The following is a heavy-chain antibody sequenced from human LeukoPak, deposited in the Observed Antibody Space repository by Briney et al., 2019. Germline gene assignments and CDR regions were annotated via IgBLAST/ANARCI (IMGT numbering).Heavy chain of an antibody. CDR3: ASRAYYDSSGLDY. J-gene: IGHJ4*02. Sequence: SETLSLTCSVSGGSIRNYYWAWIRQPPGKGLEWIGHVSNSGSTKYNPSLKRRVTISIDTSKKHFSLKLSSVTAADTAVYYCASRAYYDSSGLDYWGQGILVTVSS. CDR2: VSNSGST. CDR1: GGSIRNYY. D-gene: IGHD3-22*01. V-gene: IGHV4-59*08.